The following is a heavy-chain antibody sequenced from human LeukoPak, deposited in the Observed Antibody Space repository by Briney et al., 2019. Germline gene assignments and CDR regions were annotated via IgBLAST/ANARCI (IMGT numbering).Heavy chain of an antibody. Sequence: GASVKVSCKASGYTFTGYYMHWVRQAPGQGLEWMGWINPNSGGTNYAQKFQGRVTMTTDTSTSTAYMELRSLTSDDTAVYYCARGAREVASDYYYGLDVWGQGTTVTVSS. CDR1: GYTFTGYY. CDR2: INPNSGGT. CDR3: ARGAREVASDYYYGLDV. D-gene: IGHD2-15*01. V-gene: IGHV1-2*02. J-gene: IGHJ6*02.